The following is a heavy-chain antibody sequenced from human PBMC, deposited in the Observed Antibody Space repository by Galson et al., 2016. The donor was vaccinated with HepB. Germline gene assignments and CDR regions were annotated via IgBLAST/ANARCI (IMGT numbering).Heavy chain of an antibody. CDR2: TYYRSKWYN. CDR1: GDSVSSNSAA. CDR3: ARGYPSYDFVWGSYRSNLGSLHDCDIDV. J-gene: IGHJ6*03. D-gene: IGHD3-16*02. Sequence: CAISGDSVSSNSAAWNWIRQSPSRGLEWLGRTYYRSKWYNDYAVSVKSRITINPDTSKNQFSLQLNSVTPEDTAVYYCARGYPSYDFVWGSYRSNLGSLHDCDIDVWGKGTTVTVSS. V-gene: IGHV6-1*01.